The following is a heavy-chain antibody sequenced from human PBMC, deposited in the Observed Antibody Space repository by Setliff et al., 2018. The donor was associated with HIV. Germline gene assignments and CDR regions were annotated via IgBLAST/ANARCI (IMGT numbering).Heavy chain of an antibody. J-gene: IGHJ4*02. CDR2: VYYDAST. Sequence: SETLSLTCTVSGGSISTHYWSWIRQPPGKGLEWIGTVYYDASTIYTPSLNSRVIISVDTSKSQFSLNLSSVTAADTAVYYCARLSGGMVPNYWGQGTLVTVSS. D-gene: IGHD3-10*01. CDR1: GGSISTHY. V-gene: IGHV4-59*11. CDR3: ARLSGGMVPNY.